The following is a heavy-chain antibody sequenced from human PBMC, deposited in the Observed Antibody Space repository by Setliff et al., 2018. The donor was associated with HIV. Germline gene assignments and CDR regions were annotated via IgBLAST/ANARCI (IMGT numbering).Heavy chain of an antibody. V-gene: IGHV4-4*09. J-gene: IGHJ5*02. Sequence: SESLSLTCTVSGGSISSYYWSWIRQPSGKGLEWIGYINTSGTTNYNPPLKSRVTISVDTSKNQFSLKLSSVTAADTAVYFCARQTYYYDNSGHNWFDPWGQGTLVTVSS. CDR2: INTSGTT. D-gene: IGHD3-22*01. CDR1: GGSISSYY. CDR3: ARQTYYYDNSGHNWFDP.